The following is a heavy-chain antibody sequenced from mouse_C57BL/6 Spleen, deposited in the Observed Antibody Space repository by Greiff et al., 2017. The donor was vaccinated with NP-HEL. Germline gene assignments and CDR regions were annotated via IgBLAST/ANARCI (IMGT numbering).Heavy chain of an antibody. D-gene: IGHD2-4*01. CDR3: ARDNDYDVWFAV. V-gene: IGHV5-4*01. J-gene: IGHJ3*01. CDR2: IRDGGGYT. CDR1: GFTFSSYA. Sequence: EVQRVESGGGLVKPGGSLKLSCAASGFTFSSYAMSWVRQTPEKRLEWVATIRDGGGYTYYSDNVKGRFTISRDNAKNNLYLQMSHLKSEDTAMYYCARDNDYDVWFAVWGQGTLVTVSA.